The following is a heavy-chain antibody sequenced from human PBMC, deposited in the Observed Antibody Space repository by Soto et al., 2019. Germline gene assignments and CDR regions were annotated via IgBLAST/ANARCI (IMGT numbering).Heavy chain of an antibody. CDR3: TTYNYDFWSGYYFASWFDP. V-gene: IGHV3-15*01. Sequence: GGSLRLSCAASGFTFSNAWMSWVRQAPGKGLEWVGRIKSKTDGGTTDYAAPVKGRFTISRDDSKNTLYLQMNSLKTEDTAVYYCTTYNYDFWSGYYFASWFDPWGQGTLVTVSS. CDR2: IKSKTDGGTT. D-gene: IGHD3-3*01. CDR1: GFTFSNAW. J-gene: IGHJ5*02.